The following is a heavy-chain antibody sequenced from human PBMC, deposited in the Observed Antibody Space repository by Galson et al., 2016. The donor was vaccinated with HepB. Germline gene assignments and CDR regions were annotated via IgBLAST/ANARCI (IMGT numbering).Heavy chain of an antibody. CDR3: ASSRWLQFFDY. CDR1: GDSINSRGYY. CDR2: IYYSGST. J-gene: IGHJ4*02. V-gene: IGHV4-39*01. Sequence: LTCTVSGDSINSRGYYWGWIRQPPGKGLEWIGSIYYSGSTYYNPSLRRRVTISVDTSKNQFSLKLTSVTAADTAVYYCASSRWLQFFDYWGQGTLVTVSS. D-gene: IGHD5-24*01.